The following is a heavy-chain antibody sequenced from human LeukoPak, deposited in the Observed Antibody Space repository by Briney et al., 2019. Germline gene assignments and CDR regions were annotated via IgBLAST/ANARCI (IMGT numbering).Heavy chain of an antibody. J-gene: IGHJ3*02. D-gene: IGHD3-16*01. CDR3: ARMIRNNAFDI. CDR1: GGSISSYY. Sequence: SETLSLTCTVSGGSISSYYWSWIRQPPGKGLEWIGYIYYSGSTNYNPSLKSRVTISVDTSKNQFPLKLSSVTAADTAVYYCARMIRNNAFDIWGQGTMVTVSS. CDR2: IYYSGST. V-gene: IGHV4-59*08.